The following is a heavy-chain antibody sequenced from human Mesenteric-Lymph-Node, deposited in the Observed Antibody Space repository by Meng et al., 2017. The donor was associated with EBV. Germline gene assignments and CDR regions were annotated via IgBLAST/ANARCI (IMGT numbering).Heavy chain of an antibody. CDR3: ATGQGDSRYYFDS. J-gene: IGHJ4*02. CDR2: ISSDGRSI. V-gene: IGHV3-74*01. D-gene: IGHD3-10*01. CDR1: GFTLSTYW. Sequence: EIQLVGSXXXXVXXGESLRLSCAASGFTLSTYWMHWVRQAPGKGLVWVSRISSDGRSITYADSVKGRFTISRDNAKNTLYLQMNSLRVEDTAVYYCATGQGDSRYYFDSWSQGTLFTVSS.